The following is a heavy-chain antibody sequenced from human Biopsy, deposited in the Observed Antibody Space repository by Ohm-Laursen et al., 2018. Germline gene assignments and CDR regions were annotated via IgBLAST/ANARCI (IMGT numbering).Heavy chain of an antibody. D-gene: IGHD2-8*01. CDR1: TFTFSSDS. CDR2: INSDASYI. CDR3: ARDDGFYARTSGMDV. J-gene: IGHJ6*02. V-gene: IGHV3-21*01. Sequence: SRRLSCSASTFTFSSDSVNWVRQAPGKGLEWVSYINSDASYIYYGVSVRGRFTISRDNAKNSVYLQMNSLRVEDTAVYYCARDDGFYARTSGMDVWGQGTTVTVSS.